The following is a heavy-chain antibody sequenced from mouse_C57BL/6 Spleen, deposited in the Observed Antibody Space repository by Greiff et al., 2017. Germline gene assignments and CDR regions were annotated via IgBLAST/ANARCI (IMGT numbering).Heavy chain of an antibody. CDR1: GFTFSSYA. Sequence: EVKLVESGEGLVKPGGSLKLSCAASGFTFSSYAMSWVRQTPEKRLEWVAYISSGGDYIYYADTVKGRFTISRDNARNTLYLQMSSLKSEDTAMYYCTRDPHYYGSSGYAMDYWGQGTSVTVSS. CDR3: TRDPHYYGSSGYAMDY. CDR2: ISSGGDYI. V-gene: IGHV5-9-1*02. J-gene: IGHJ4*01. D-gene: IGHD1-1*01.